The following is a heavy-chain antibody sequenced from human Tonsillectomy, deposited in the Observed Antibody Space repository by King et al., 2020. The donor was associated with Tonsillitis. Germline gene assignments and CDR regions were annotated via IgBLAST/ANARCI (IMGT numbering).Heavy chain of an antibody. CDR2: IYYSGST. Sequence: RLQESGPGLVKPSETLSLTCTVSGGSISTTSYYWGWIRQPPGKGLEWIGNIYYSGSTYYNPSLKSRVTISVDTSKNQFSLKLSSVTAADTAVYYCARLRQQLARLYFDYWGQGTLVTVSS. V-gene: IGHV4-39*07. J-gene: IGHJ4*02. CDR1: GGSISTTSYY. D-gene: IGHD6-13*01. CDR3: ARLRQQLARLYFDY.